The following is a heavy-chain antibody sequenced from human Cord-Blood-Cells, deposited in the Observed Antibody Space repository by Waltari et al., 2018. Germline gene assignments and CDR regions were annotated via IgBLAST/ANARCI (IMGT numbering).Heavy chain of an antibody. CDR2: IWYDGSNK. CDR1: GFTFSSYG. V-gene: IGHV3-33*01. D-gene: IGHD5-12*01. CDR3: ARGYSGYDPYYFHY. J-gene: IGHJ4*02. Sequence: QVQLVESGGGVVQPGRSLRLSCAASGFTFSSYGMHWVRLAPGKGLEWVAVIWYDGSNKYYADSVKGRFTISRDKSKNTLYLQMNRMRAEDTAVYYCARGYSGYDPYYFHYWGQGTLVTVSS.